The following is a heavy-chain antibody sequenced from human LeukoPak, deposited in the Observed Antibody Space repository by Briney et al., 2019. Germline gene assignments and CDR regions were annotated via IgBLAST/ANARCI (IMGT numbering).Heavy chain of an antibody. CDR2: ISYDGSNK. Sequence: PGGSLRLSCAASGFTFSSYGMHWVRQAPGKGLEWVAVISYDGSNKYYADSVKGRFTISRDNSKNTLYLQMNSLRAEDTAVYYCAKTPIRWDYYYGMDVWAKGPRSPSP. D-gene: IGHD4-23*01. CDR3: AKTPIRWDYYYGMDV. J-gene: IGHJ6*02. V-gene: IGHV3-30*18. CDR1: GFTFSSYG.